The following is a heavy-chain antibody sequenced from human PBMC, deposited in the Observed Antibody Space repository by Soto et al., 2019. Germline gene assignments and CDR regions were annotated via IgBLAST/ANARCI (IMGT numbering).Heavy chain of an antibody. V-gene: IGHV6-1*01. Sequence: PSQTLSLPCAISGDSVSSNSAAWNWIRQSPSRGLEWLGRTYYRSKWYNDYAVSVKSRITINPDTSKNQFSLQLNSVTPEDTAVYYCARGVGVTYYYDSSGSYGMDVWGQGTTVTVSS. CDR1: GDSVSSNSAA. J-gene: IGHJ6*02. D-gene: IGHD3-22*01. CDR3: ARGVGVTYYYDSSGSYGMDV. CDR2: TYYRSKWYN.